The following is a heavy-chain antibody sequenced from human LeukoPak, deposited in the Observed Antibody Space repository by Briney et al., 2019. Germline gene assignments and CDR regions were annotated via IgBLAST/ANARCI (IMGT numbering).Heavy chain of an antibody. CDR3: SRHLGRIAMVGGWFDP. Sequence: SQTLSLTCTVSGASISSSSYYWAWLRQPPGKGLEWIGSIYYSGSTYYNPSLKSRVTISVDTSKNQFSLKLSSVTAADTAVYYFSRHLGRIAMVGGWFDPWGQGSLVTVSS. D-gene: IGHD3-10*01. CDR2: IYYSGST. V-gene: IGHV4-39*01. J-gene: IGHJ5*02. CDR1: GASISSSSYY.